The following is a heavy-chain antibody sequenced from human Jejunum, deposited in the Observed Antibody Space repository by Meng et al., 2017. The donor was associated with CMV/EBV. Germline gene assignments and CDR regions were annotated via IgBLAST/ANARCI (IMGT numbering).Heavy chain of an antibody. CDR3: ARGRGYGFGIDY. CDR2: MLYSGTT. D-gene: IGHD3-10*01. Sequence: VSGGSSSSGDHYWSWIRQSPGKGLESIAYMLYSGTTYYNPALKSRITISTDTSKNQFSLKLTSMTAADTAVYFCARGRGYGFGIDYWGQGTLVTASS. V-gene: IGHV4-30-4*01. J-gene: IGHJ4*02. CDR1: GGSSSSGDHY.